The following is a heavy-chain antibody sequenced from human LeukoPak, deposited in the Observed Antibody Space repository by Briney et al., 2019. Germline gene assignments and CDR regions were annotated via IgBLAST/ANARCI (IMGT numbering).Heavy chain of an antibody. J-gene: IGHJ5*02. D-gene: IGHD4-17*01. V-gene: IGHV3-43*02. CDR1: GFTFDDYA. Sequence: PGGSLRLSCAASGFTFDDYAMHWGRQAPGKGLEWVSLISGDDDSTYYADSVKGWFTISRENTKHSLYLQMTSLRTEDPALYYCAKDLGPSGAAWFDPWGQGTLVTVSS. CDR3: AKDLGPSGAAWFDP. CDR2: ISGDDDST.